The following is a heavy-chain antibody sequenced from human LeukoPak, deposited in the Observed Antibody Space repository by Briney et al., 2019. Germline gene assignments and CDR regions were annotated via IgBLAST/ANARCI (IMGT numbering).Heavy chain of an antibody. CDR1: GFTFSSYS. CDR2: ISSSSYI. D-gene: IGHD3-22*01. V-gene: IGHV3-21*01. Sequence: GGSLRLSCAASGFTFSSYSMNWVRQAPGEGLEWVSSISSSSYIYYADSVKGRFTISRDNAKNSLYLQMNSLRAEDTAVYYCASRHYDSSGYDYWGQGTLVTVSS. J-gene: IGHJ4*02. CDR3: ASRHYDSSGYDY.